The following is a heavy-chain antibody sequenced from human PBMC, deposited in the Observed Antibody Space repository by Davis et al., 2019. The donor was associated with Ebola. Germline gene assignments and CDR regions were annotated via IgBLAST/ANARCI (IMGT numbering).Heavy chain of an antibody. CDR2: IKQDGSEK. CDR3: ARDWITMVRGVIIVLDYYGMDV. D-gene: IGHD3-10*01. CDR1: GFTFSSYW. V-gene: IGHV3-7*01. Sequence: GGSLRLSCAASGFTFSSYWMSWVRQAPGKGLEWVANIKQDGSEKYYVDSVKGRFTISRDNAKNSLYLQMNSLRAEDTAVYYCARDWITMVRGVIIVLDYYGMDVWGQGTTVTVSS. J-gene: IGHJ6*02.